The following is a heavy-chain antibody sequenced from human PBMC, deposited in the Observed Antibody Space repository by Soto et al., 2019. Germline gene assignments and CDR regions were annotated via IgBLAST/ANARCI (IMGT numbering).Heavy chain of an antibody. Sequence: PGGSLRLSCAASGSTFSSYAMSWVRQAPGKGLEWVSVISGSGDSTYYADSVKGRFTISRDNSKNTLYLQMNSLRAEDTAVYYCARELAXCSGGNCYMAGAFDIWGQGTMVTVSS. CDR3: ARELAXCSGGNCYMAGAFDI. J-gene: IGHJ3*02. CDR1: GSTFSSYA. CDR2: ISGSGDST. D-gene: IGHD2-15*01. V-gene: IGHV3-23*01.